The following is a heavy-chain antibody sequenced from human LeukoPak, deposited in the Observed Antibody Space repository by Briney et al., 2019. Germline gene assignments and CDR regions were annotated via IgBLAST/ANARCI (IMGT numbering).Heavy chain of an antibody. Sequence: PSETLSLTCTVSGGSISSSSYYWGWIRQPPGKGLEYIGSIFYRGSTYYNPSLKSRVTISVDRSKNQFSLKLSSVTAADTAVYYCARVSTMVRGVIITGWFDPWGQGTLVTVSS. CDR1: GGSISSSSYY. V-gene: IGHV4-39*07. J-gene: IGHJ5*02. D-gene: IGHD3-10*01. CDR3: ARVSTMVRGVIITGWFDP. CDR2: IFYRGST.